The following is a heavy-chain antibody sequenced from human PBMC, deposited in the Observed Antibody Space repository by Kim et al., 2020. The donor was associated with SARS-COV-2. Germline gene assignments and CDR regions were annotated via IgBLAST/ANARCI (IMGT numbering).Heavy chain of an antibody. Sequence: SETLSLTCTVSGGSISSYYWSWIRQPPGKGLEWIGYIYYSGSTNYNPSLKSRVTISVDTSKNQFSLKLSSVTAADTAVYYCAGTRESLNFDYWGQGTLVTVSS. CDR1: GGSISSYY. J-gene: IGHJ4*02. CDR2: IYYSGST. V-gene: IGHV4-59*01. D-gene: IGHD2-2*01. CDR3: AGTRESLNFDY.